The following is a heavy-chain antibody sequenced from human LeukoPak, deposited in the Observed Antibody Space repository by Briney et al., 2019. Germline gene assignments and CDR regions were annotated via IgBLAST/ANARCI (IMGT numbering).Heavy chain of an antibody. CDR1: GGSFSGYY. D-gene: IGHD6-19*01. CDR2: INHSGST. V-gene: IGHV4-34*01. Sequence: SETLSLTCAVYGGSFSGYYWSWIRQPPGKGLEWIGEINHSGSTNYNPSLKSRVTISVDTFKNQFSLKLSSVTAADTAVYYCARHTGYSSGWSFDYWGQGTLVTVSS. J-gene: IGHJ4*02. CDR3: ARHTGYSSGWSFDY.